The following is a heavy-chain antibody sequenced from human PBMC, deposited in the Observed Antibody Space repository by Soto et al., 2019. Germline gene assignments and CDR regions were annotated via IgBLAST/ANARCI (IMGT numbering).Heavy chain of an antibody. J-gene: IGHJ4*02. CDR2: INHSGST. CDR3: ARGRAGYAYRGTFDY. V-gene: IGHV4-34*01. D-gene: IGHD5-12*01. CDR1: GGSFSGYY. Sequence: SETLSLTCAVYGGSFSGYYWSWIRQPPGKGLEWIGEINHSGSTNYNPSLKSRVTISVDTSKNQFSLKLSSVTAADTAVYYCARGRAGYAYRGTFDYWGQGTLVTVSS.